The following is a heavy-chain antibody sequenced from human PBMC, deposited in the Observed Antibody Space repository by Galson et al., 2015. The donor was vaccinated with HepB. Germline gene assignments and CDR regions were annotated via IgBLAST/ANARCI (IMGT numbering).Heavy chain of an antibody. CDR3: ARREDYGDYGQDFDY. CDR2: IYSGGST. V-gene: IGHV3-66*01. D-gene: IGHD4-17*01. Sequence: SLRLSCAASGFTVSSNYMSWVRQAPGKGLEWVSVIYSGGSTYYADSVKGRFTISRDNSKNTLYLQMNSLRAEDTAVYYCARREDYGDYGQDFDYWGQGTLVTVSS. CDR1: GFTVSSNY. J-gene: IGHJ4*02.